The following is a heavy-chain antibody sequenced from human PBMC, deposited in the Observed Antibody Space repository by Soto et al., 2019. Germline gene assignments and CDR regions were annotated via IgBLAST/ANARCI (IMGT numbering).Heavy chain of an antibody. V-gene: IGHV1-3*01. Sequence: ASVKVSCKASGYTFTSYAMQWVRQAPGQRLEWMGWINAGNGNTKYSQKFQGRVTITRDASASTAYMELSSLRSEDTAVYYCARDTLYDSSGYYYVGYNWFDPWGQGTLVTVSS. D-gene: IGHD3-22*01. CDR1: GYTFTSYA. CDR3: ARDTLYDSSGYYYVGYNWFDP. CDR2: INAGNGNT. J-gene: IGHJ5*02.